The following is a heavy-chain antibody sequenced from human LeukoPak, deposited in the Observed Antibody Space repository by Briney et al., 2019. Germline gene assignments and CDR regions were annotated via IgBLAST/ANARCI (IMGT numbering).Heavy chain of an antibody. CDR1: GGSISSGAYY. CDR3: ARYCSSTSCYGFDY. J-gene: IGHJ4*02. Sequence: PSETLSLTCTVSGGSISSGAYYWGWIRQPPGKGLEWIGNIYYGGSTYYNPSLRSRVTISVDTSKKQFSLKLSSVTAADTAVYYCARYCSSTSCYGFDYWGQGTLVTVSS. D-gene: IGHD2-2*01. CDR2: IYYGGST. V-gene: IGHV4-39*01.